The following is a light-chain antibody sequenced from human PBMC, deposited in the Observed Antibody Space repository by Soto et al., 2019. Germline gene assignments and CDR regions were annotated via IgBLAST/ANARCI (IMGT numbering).Light chain of an antibody. CDR2: GAS. CDR1: QSVSSN. V-gene: IGKV3-15*01. Sequence: EIVMTQSPATLSVSPGERATLSCRASQSVSSNLAWYQQKPGQAPRLIIYGASTRATGIPARFSGSGSGTEFTLTISSLQSEDFAVYYCQQYNNWPRTFGQGTKVEI. J-gene: IGKJ1*01. CDR3: QQYNNWPRT.